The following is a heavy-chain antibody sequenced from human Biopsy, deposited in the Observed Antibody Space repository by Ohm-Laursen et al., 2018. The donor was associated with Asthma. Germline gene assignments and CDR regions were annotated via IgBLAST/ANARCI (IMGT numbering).Heavy chain of an antibody. CDR1: GDSITSGGCC. J-gene: IGHJ4*02. V-gene: IGHV4-31*03. CDR3: ARIPRRSGSYVVDY. D-gene: IGHD6-19*01. CDR2: IHHSGTS. Sequence: TLSLTCTVSGDSITSGGCCWNWIRQHPGKGLEWIGYIHHSGTSYFNPSLKSRVSLSRDTSKNQSSQRLRSVTAVDAAVYYCARIPRRSGSYVVDYWGQGTLVTVSS.